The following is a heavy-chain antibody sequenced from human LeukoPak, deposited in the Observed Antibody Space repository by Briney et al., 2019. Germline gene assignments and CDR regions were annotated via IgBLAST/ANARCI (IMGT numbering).Heavy chain of an antibody. D-gene: IGHD5-18*01. CDR1: GYSFTSYW. Sequence: GESLKISCKDSGYSFTSYWIGWVRQMPGKGLEWRGIIYPGDSDTRYSPSFQGQVTISADKSINTAYLQCSSLKASDTAIYYCARRGEAMDPFDYWGQGTLVTVSS. CDR3: ARRGEAMDPFDY. CDR2: IYPGDSDT. J-gene: IGHJ4*02. V-gene: IGHV5-51*01.